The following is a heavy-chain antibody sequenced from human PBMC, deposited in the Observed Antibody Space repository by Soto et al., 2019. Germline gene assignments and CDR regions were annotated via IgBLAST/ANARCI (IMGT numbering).Heavy chain of an antibody. V-gene: IGHV1-18*04. CDR1: GYTFTSYG. CDR2: ISAYNGNT. Sequence: XSVKVSYNASGYTFTSYGISWVRQAPGQGLEWMGWISAYNGNTNYAQKLQGRVTMTTDTSTSTAYMELRSLRSDDTAVYYCARQGSGWYFLDYYYGMDVWGQGTTVTVSS. J-gene: IGHJ6*02. CDR3: ARQGSGWYFLDYYYGMDV. D-gene: IGHD6-19*01.